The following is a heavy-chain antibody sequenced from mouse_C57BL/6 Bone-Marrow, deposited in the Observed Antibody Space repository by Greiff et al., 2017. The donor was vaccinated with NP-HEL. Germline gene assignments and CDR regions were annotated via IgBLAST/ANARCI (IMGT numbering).Heavy chain of an antibody. J-gene: IGHJ3*01. V-gene: IGHV1-81*01. CDR1: GYTFTSYG. Sequence: QVQLQQSGAELARPGASVTLSCKASGYTFTSYGISWVKQRTGQGLEWIGEIYPRSGNTYYNEKFKGKATLTADKSSSTAYMELRSLTSEDSAVYFCASPFTTGAYWGQGTLVTVSA. CDR2: IYPRSGNT. D-gene: IGHD1-1*01. CDR3: ASPFTTGAY.